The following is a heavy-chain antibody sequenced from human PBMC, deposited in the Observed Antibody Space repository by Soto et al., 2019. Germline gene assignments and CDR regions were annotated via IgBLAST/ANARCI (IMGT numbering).Heavy chain of an antibody. V-gene: IGHV3-48*03. CDR2: ISSSGSTI. D-gene: IGHD3-22*01. CDR3: ERFPIITMTRYDFDI. J-gene: IGHJ3*02. CDR1: GFTFSSYE. Sequence: GGSLRLSCAASGFTFSSYEMNWVRQAPGKGLEWVSYISSSGSTIYYADSVKGRFTISRDNAKNSLYLQMNSLRAEGTAVYYCERFPIITMTRYDFDIWGQGAMVTVSS.